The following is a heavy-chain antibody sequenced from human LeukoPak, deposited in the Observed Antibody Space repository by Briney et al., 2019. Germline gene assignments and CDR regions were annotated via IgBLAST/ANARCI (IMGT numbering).Heavy chain of an antibody. Sequence: GGSLRLSCAASGFTFSSYAMSWVRQAPGKGLEWVSTISGSGGRTYYADSVKGRFTISRDNSKNTLYLQMNSLRAEDTAVYYCAKDQKKGLYCSGGSCYSNGNYYYGMDVWGQGTTVTVSS. V-gene: IGHV3-23*01. CDR1: GFTFSSYA. J-gene: IGHJ6*02. CDR3: AKDQKKGLYCSGGSCYSNGNYYYGMDV. D-gene: IGHD2-15*01. CDR2: ISGSGGRT.